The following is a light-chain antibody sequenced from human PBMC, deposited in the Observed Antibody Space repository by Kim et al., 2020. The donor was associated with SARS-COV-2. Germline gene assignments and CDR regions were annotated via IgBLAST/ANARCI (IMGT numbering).Light chain of an antibody. CDR3: QVSYSAPYT. CDR2: GAS. Sequence: ETIGNRVTVNYRESKSINNSLNWDQQKTDKAPDRLIYGASTLETGFPTRFSSRGSGTVLTRTKSSHQPEDFATYYCQVSYSAPYTFGPETKVEI. CDR1: KSINNS. V-gene: IGKV1-39*01. J-gene: IGKJ2*01.